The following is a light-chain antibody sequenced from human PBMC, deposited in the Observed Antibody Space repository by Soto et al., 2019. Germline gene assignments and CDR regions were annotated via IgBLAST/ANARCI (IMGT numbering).Light chain of an antibody. J-gene: IGKJ5*01. Sequence: IVLTQSPATLSLSPGERATLSCRASQSVTGYLAWYQHKPGQAPRLLIYDASSRATGVPARFSGSGSGTEFTLTISSLEPEDSAVYYCQQRHMWPITFGQGTRLEIK. CDR1: QSVTGY. V-gene: IGKV3-11*01. CDR2: DAS. CDR3: QQRHMWPIT.